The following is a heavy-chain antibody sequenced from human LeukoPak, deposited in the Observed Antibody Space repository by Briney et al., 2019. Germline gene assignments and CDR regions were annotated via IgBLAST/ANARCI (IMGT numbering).Heavy chain of an antibody. CDR2: IYYSGST. D-gene: IGHD6-13*01. CDR1: GGSISSSSYY. J-gene: IGHJ4*02. Sequence: SETLSLTCTVSGGSISSSSYYWVWIRQPPGKGLEWIGSIYYSGSTYYNPSLKSRVTISVDTSKNQFSLKLSSVTAADTAVYYCAKMSPGIAHYWGQGTLVTVSS. CDR3: AKMSPGIAHY. V-gene: IGHV4-39*01.